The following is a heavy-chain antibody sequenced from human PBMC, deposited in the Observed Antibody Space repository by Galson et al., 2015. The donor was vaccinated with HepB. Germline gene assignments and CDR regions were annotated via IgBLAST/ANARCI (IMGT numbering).Heavy chain of an antibody. Sequence: SLRLSCAASGFTFSSYSMNWVRQAPGKGPEWVSSISSSSSYIYYADSVKGRFTISRDNAKNSLYLQMNSLRAEDTAVYYCARDWVAGVITDYFDYWGQGTLVTVSS. CDR1: GFTFSSYS. V-gene: IGHV3-21*01. J-gene: IGHJ4*02. CDR2: ISSSSSYI. CDR3: ARDWVAGVITDYFDY. D-gene: IGHD3-22*01.